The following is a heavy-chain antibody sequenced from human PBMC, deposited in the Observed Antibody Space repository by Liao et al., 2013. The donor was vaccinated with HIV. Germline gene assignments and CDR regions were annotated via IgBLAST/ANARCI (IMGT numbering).Heavy chain of an antibody. J-gene: IGHJ2*01. Sequence: QVQLQQWGAGLLKPSETLSLTCAVYGGSFSGYYWSWIRQPPGKGLEWIGEINHSGSTNYNPSLKSRVTISVDTSKNQFSLKLSSVTAADTAVYYCAASKVTVNWYFDLVGRGTLVTVSS. CDR1: GGSFSGYY. D-gene: IGHD2-21*02. CDR3: AASKVTVNWYFDL. V-gene: IGHV4-34*01. CDR2: INHSGST.